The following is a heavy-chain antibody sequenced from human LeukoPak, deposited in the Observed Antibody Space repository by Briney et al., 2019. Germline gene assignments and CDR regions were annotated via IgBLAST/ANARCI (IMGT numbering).Heavy chain of an antibody. J-gene: IGHJ4*02. CDR1: GGTFSSYA. D-gene: IGHD2-15*01. Sequence: ASVKVSCKASGGTFSSYAISWVRQAPGQGLEWMGWINPNSGGTDYARKFQGRVTMTRDTSISTAYMELKWLGSDDTAVYYCARGGYCSSGNCFVLAAEFDYWGQGTLVTVSS. V-gene: IGHV1-2*02. CDR3: ARGGYCSSGNCFVLAAEFDY. CDR2: INPNSGGT.